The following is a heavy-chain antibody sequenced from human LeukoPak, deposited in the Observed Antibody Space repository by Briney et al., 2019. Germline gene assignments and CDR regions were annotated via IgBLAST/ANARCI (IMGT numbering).Heavy chain of an antibody. V-gene: IGHV3-30-3*01. J-gene: IGHJ4*02. CDR2: LSYDGVYR. Sequence: GGSLRLSCAASGFSLNDYAMDWVRQAPGKGLEWVAALSYDGVYRYHADSVMGRFTISKDTSKNTLYLQMNSLRAEDTAVYYCAKDDGIAVAGVDYWGQGTLVTVSS. CDR1: GFSLNDYA. CDR3: AKDDGIAVAGVDY. D-gene: IGHD6-19*01.